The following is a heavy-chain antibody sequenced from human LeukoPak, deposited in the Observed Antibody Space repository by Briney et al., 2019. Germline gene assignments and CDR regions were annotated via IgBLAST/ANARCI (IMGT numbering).Heavy chain of an antibody. CDR1: GFTFSKYG. CDR3: ARDHYNWTPDQGYKVFDY. V-gene: IGHV3-33*07. CDR2: GCYGGSDE. J-gene: IGHJ4*02. Sequence: GRSLRLSCAASGFTFSKYGVYWVRQTPGKGLERVAVGCYGGSDECHVDSVKGRFTISRDNAKNSLYLQMNSLRAEDTAVYYCARDHYNWTPDQGYKVFDYWGQGSLVTVSS. D-gene: IGHD1-20*01.